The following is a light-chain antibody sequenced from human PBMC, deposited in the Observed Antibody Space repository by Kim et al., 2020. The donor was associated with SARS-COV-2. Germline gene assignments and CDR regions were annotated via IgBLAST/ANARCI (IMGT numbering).Light chain of an antibody. V-gene: IGLV1-40*01. Sequence: QRVTISCTGSSSNIGAGYDVHWYQQVPGTAPKLLIYDKGDRPSGVPDRFSGSKSGTSASLAITGLQAEDEADYYSQSYDNSLSGYVFGSGTKVTVL. CDR3: QSYDNSLSGYV. J-gene: IGLJ1*01. CDR2: DKG. CDR1: SSNIGAGYD.